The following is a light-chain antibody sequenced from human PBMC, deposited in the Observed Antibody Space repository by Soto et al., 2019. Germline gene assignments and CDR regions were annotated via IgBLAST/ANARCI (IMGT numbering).Light chain of an antibody. V-gene: IGLV1-40*01. J-gene: IGLJ1*01. CDR3: QSYDSSLSAYV. CDR1: NSNIGAPYD. CDR2: GNN. Sequence: QSVLTQPPSVSGAPGQRSTTSCTGSNSNIGAPYDVHWYQQLPGTAPKLLIYGNNNRPSGVPDRFSGSKSGTSASLAITGLQAEDEADYYCQSYDSSLSAYVFGSGTKLTVL.